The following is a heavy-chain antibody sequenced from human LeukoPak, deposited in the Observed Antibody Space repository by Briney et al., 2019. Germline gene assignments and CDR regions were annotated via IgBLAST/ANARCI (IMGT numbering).Heavy chain of an antibody. CDR3: AKDAGYSGSYGNFDY. V-gene: IGHV3-48*03. CDR2: ISSSGSTI. D-gene: IGHD5-12*01. CDR1: GFTFSSYE. J-gene: IGHJ4*02. Sequence: GGSLRLSCAASGFTFSSYEMNWVRQAPGKGLECVSYISSSGSTIYYADSVKGRFTISRDNSKNTLYLQMNSLRAEDTAVYYCAKDAGYSGSYGNFDYWGQGTLVTVSS.